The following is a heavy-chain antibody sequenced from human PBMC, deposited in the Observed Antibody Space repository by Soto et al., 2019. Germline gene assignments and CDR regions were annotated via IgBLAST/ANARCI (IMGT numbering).Heavy chain of an antibody. CDR2: ISAYNGNT. CDR3: AREIILDEQLVPWFDP. V-gene: IGHV1-18*01. J-gene: IGHJ5*02. D-gene: IGHD6-13*01. Sequence: QVQLVQSGAEVKKPGASVKVSCKASGYTFTSYGISWVRQAPGQGLEWMGWISAYNGNTNYAQKLQGRVTMTTDTTTSTAYMELRSLRSDDTAVYYCAREIILDEQLVPWFDPWGQGTLVTVSS. CDR1: GYTFTSYG.